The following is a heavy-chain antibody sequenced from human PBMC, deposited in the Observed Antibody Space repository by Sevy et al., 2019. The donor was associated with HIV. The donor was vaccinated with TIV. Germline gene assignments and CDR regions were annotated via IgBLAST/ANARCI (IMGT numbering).Heavy chain of an antibody. J-gene: IGHJ6*02. V-gene: IGHV1-8*01. CDR2: MNPNSGNT. CDR1: GYTFTSYD. Sequence: ASVKVSCKASGYTFTSYDINWERQATGQGLEWMGWMNPNSGNTGYAQKFQGRVTMTRNTSISTAYMELSSLRSEDTAVYYCARGGVVVAATPAYYYYGMDVWGQGTTVTVSS. D-gene: IGHD2-15*01. CDR3: ARGGVVVAATPAYYYYGMDV.